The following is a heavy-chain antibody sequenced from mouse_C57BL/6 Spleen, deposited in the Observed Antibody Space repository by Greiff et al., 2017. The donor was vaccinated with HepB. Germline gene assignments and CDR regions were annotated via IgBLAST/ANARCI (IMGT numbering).Heavy chain of an antibody. CDR2: ISNLAYSI. CDR3: ARHRGSSYAMDY. V-gene: IGHV5-15*01. J-gene: IGHJ4*01. CDR1: GFTFSDYG. Sequence: EVKLLESGGGLVQPGGSLKLSCAASGFTFSDYGMAWVRQAPRKGPEWVAFISNLAYSIYYADTVTGRFTISRENAKNTLYLEMSSLRSEDTAMYYCARHRGSSYAMDYWGQGTSVTVSS.